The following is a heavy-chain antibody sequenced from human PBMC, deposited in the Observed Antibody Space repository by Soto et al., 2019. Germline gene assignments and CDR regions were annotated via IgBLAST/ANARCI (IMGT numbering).Heavy chain of an antibody. Sequence: ASVKVSCKASGYTFTSYAMHWVRQAPGQRLEWMGWINAGNGNIKYSQKFQGRVTITRDTSASTAYMELSSLRSEDTAVYYCARDPHSSSWEYFDYWGQGTLDTVSS. CDR3: ARDPHSSSWEYFDY. V-gene: IGHV1-3*01. CDR2: INAGNGNI. J-gene: IGHJ4*02. D-gene: IGHD6-6*01. CDR1: GYTFTSYA.